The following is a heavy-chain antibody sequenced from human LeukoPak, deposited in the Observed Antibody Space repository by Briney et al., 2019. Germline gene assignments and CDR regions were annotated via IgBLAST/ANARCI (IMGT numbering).Heavy chain of an antibody. CDR1: GGSINSYY. CDR3: ASTSRSLVT. J-gene: IGHJ4*02. Sequence: SETLSLTCTVSGGSINSYYWSWIRQPPGKGLEWIGYIYYSGSTNYNPSLKSRVTISVDTSKNQFSLKLSSVTAADTAVYYCASTSRSLVTWGQGTLVTVSS. D-gene: IGHD2-2*01. CDR2: IYYSGST. V-gene: IGHV4-59*01.